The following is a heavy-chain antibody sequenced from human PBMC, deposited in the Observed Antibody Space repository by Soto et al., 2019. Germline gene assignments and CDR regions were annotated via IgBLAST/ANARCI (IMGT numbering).Heavy chain of an antibody. D-gene: IGHD3-10*01. Sequence: PSETLSLTCTVSGGSISSGGYYWSWIRQHPGKGLEWIGYIYYSGSTYYNPSLKSRVTISVDTSKNQFSLKLSSVTAADTAVYYCARDLVVRGVITWFDPWGQGTLVTVSS. CDR1: GGSISSGGYY. CDR3: ARDLVVRGVITWFDP. V-gene: IGHV4-30-4*08. CDR2: IYYSGST. J-gene: IGHJ5*02.